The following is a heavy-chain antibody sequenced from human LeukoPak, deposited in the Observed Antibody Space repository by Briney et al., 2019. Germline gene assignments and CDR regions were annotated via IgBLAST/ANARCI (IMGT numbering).Heavy chain of an antibody. V-gene: IGHV1-8*01. CDR1: GYTFTSYD. Sequence: GASVKVSCKASGYTFTSYDINWVRQATGQGLEWMGWMNPNSGNTGYAQKFQGRVTMTRNTSISTAYMELSSLRSEDTAVYYCARGVRYFDWLLYYWYFDLWGRGTLVTVSS. CDR3: ARGVRYFDWLLYYWYFDL. D-gene: IGHD3-9*01. CDR2: MNPNSGNT. J-gene: IGHJ2*01.